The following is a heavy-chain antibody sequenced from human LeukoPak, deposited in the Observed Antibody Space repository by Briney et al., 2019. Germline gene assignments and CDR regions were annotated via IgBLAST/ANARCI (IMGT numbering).Heavy chain of an antibody. V-gene: IGHV3-48*01. J-gene: IGHJ4*02. CDR2: ISSNSSTI. CDR3: ARDLSYGYVLSYYFDY. Sequence: GGSLRLSCAASGFTFSSYSMNWVRQAPGKGLEWVSYISSNSSTIYYADSVKGRFTISRDNAKNSLYLQMNSLRAEDTAVYYCARDLSYGYVLSYYFDYWGQGTLVTVSS. D-gene: IGHD5-18*01. CDR1: GFTFSSYS.